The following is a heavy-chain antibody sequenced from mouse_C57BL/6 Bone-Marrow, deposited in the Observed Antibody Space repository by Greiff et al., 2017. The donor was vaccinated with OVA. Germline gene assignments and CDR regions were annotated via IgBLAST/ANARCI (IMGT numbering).Heavy chain of an antibody. CDR2: IYPGSGNT. D-gene: IGHD2-3*01. CDR1: GYTFTDYY. J-gene: IGHJ3*01. Sequence: QVQLQQSGAELVRPGASVKLSCKASGYTFTDYYINWVKQRPGQGLEWIARIYPGSGNTYYIEKFKGKATLTAEKSSSTAYMQLSSLTSEDSAVYFCARVYDGYLAWFAYWGQGTLVTVSA. V-gene: IGHV1-76*01. CDR3: ARVYDGYLAWFAY.